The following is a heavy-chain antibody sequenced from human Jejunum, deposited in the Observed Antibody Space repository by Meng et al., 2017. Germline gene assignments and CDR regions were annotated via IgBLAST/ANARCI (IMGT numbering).Heavy chain of an antibody. CDR3: ARWGHHGELDY. CDR1: GYTFADYY. V-gene: IGHV1-2*02. D-gene: IGHD4-17*01. J-gene: IGHJ4*02. CDR2: VDPKSGGP. Sequence: ASVKVSCKASGYTFADYYVQWVRQAPGQGLEWLGWVDPKSGGPNSAQKFQDRVTMTSDTSTTTAYMELSRLTSDDPAVYYCARWGHHGELDYWGQGTLVTVSS.